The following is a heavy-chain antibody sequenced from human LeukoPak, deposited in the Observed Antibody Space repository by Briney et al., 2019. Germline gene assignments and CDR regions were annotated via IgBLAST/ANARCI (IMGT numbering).Heavy chain of an antibody. Sequence: GGSLRLSCAASGFTFRSYGMHWVRQAPGKGLEWVAMIWYDGSNKYYTDSVQGRFTISRDNSKNMLYLQMNSLRAEDTAVYYCATIRGYSGTWYADSWGQGTLVTVSS. V-gene: IGHV3-33*01. CDR1: GFTFRSYG. CDR2: IWYDGSNK. D-gene: IGHD5-12*01. CDR3: ATIRGYSGTWYADS. J-gene: IGHJ5*01.